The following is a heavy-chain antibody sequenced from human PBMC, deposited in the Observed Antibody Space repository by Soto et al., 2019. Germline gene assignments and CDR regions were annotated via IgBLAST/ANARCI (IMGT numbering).Heavy chain of an antibody. J-gene: IGHJ5*02. D-gene: IGHD6-13*01. V-gene: IGHV4-4*02. CDR1: GGSISSSNW. CDR3: ARERLDFIAAAGTGFDP. Sequence: QVQLQESGPGLVKPSGTLSLTCAVSGGSISSSNWWSWVRQPPGKVLECVGEIYHSGSTNYNPSLNSRVTISVDKSKNQFSLKLSSVTAADPAVYYCARERLDFIAAAGTGFDPWGQGTLVTVSS. CDR2: IYHSGST.